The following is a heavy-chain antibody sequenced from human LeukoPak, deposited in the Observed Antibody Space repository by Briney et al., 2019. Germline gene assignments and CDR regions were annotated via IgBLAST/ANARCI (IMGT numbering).Heavy chain of an antibody. CDR3: ATFYGSGSYTPGY. CDR1: GGSFSGYY. CDR2: INHSGST. D-gene: IGHD3-10*01. V-gene: IGHV4-34*01. Sequence: SETLSLTCAVYGGSFSGYYWSWIRQPPGKGLEWIGEINHSGSTNYNPSLKSRVTISVDTSKNQFSLKLSSVTAADTAVYCCATFYGSGSYTPGYWGQGTLVTVSS. J-gene: IGHJ4*02.